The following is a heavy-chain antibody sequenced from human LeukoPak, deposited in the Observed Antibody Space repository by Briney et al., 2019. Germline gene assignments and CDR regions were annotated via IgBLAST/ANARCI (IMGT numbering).Heavy chain of an antibody. CDR1: GYTLTELS. D-gene: IGHD3-9*01. V-gene: IGHV1-24*01. CDR2: FDPEDGET. CDR3: ATDWHYDILTGFGY. J-gene: IGHJ4*02. Sequence: GASVKVSCKVSGYTLTELSMHWVRQAPGKGLEWMGGFDPEDGETIYAQKFQGRVTMTEDTFTDTAYMELSSLRSEDTAVYYCATDWHYDILTGFGYWGQGTLVTVSS.